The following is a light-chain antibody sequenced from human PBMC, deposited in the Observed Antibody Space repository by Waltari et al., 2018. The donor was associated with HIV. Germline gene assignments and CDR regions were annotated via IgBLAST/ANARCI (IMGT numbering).Light chain of an antibody. V-gene: IGLV1-51*01. CDR2: DNN. CDR1: YDY. Sequence: QSVLTQPPSVSAAPGQKVPISCPGSYDYVSRYQHVPGAAPKLLIYDNNKRPSGIPDRFSGSKSGTSATLGITGLQTGDEADYYCGTWDPRLSAGVFGGGTKLTVL. J-gene: IGLJ3*02. CDR3: GTWDPRLSAGV.